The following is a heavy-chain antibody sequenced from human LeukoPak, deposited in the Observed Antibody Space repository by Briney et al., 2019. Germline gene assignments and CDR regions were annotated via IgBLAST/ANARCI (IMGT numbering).Heavy chain of an antibody. CDR1: GFSVRANY. CDR2: ISWNSGSI. D-gene: IGHD6-19*01. V-gene: IGHV3-9*01. J-gene: IGHJ4*02. CDR3: AKGQYSSGWYDY. Sequence: GGSLRLSCAASGFSVRANYMHWVRQAPGKGLEWVSGISWNSGSIGYADSVKGRFTISRDNAKNSLCLQMNSLRAEDTALYYCAKGQYSSGWYDYWGQGTLVTVSS.